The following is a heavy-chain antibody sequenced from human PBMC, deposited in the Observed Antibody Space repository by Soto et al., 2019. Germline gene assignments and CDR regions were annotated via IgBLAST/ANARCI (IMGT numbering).Heavy chain of an antibody. CDR3: SRDVVVGAKALNY. J-gene: IGHJ4*02. CDR1: GLTFSNYW. CDR2: IKEDGSEK. Sequence: GSLRLSCAASGLTFSNYWMTWVRQAPGKGLEWVANIKEDGSEKHYVDSVKGRFTISRDNAKNSLYLQMNSLRVEDTAVYFCSRDVVVGAKALNYWGQGALVTVSS. V-gene: IGHV3-7*01. D-gene: IGHD2-15*01.